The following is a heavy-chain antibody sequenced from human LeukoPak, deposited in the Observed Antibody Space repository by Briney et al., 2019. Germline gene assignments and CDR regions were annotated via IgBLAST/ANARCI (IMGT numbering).Heavy chain of an antibody. CDR3: VKKVSGVAWFDS. CDR2: IHYSENP. CDR1: GGSITSSNW. Sequence: PSETLSLTCTVSGGSITSSNWWAWIRQPPGKGLEWIGYIHYSENPYYNPSLKNRVTMSVDTSKNQFSLKLSSVTAVDTAVYYCVKKVSGVAWFDSWGLGTLVTVSS. J-gene: IGHJ5*01. V-gene: IGHV4-28*01. D-gene: IGHD1-26*01.